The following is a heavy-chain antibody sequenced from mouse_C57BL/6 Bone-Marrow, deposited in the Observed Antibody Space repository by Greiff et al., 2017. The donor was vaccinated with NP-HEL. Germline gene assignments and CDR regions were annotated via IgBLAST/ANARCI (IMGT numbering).Heavy chain of an antibody. CDR3: ARDGSSTVVDY. V-gene: IGHV1-55*01. Sequence: QVQLQQPGAELVKPGASVKMSCKASGYTFTSYWITWVKQRPGQGLEWIGDIYPGSGSTNYNEKFKSKATLTVATSSSTAYMQLSSLTSEDSAVYYCARDGSSTVVDYWGQGTTLTVSS. J-gene: IGHJ2*01. CDR2: IYPGSGST. CDR1: GYTFTSYW. D-gene: IGHD1-1*01.